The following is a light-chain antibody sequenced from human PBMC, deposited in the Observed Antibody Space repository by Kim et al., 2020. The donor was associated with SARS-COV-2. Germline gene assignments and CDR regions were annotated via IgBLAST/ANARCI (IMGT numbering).Light chain of an antibody. Sequence: ATIKCKSSQSFLYSFNNKNKFAWYQMNPGQPPNLFSYWASTRESGVPDRFSCSASGTDFTLTISSLQAEDLAVYYGQHYYSIPRTFGGGTKVYIK. J-gene: IGKJ4*01. CDR3: QHYYSIPRT. V-gene: IGKV4-1*01. CDR1: QSFLYSFNNKNK. CDR2: WAS.